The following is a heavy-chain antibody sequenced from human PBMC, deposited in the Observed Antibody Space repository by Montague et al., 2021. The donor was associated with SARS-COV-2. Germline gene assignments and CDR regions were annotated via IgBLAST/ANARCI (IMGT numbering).Heavy chain of an antibody. CDR2: INHSGST. J-gene: IGHJ4*02. CDR1: GDSITTTNW. V-gene: IGHV4-4*02. CDR3: ARGARQGYGFRLGSFDS. D-gene: IGHD3-10*01. Sequence: SETLSLTCTVSGDSITTTNWWSWIRQPPGKGLEWIGEINHSGSTNYNPSLKSRVTMSVDTSKNQFSLKLSSVTAADTAVYYCARGARQGYGFRLGSFDSWGQGTLVTVSS.